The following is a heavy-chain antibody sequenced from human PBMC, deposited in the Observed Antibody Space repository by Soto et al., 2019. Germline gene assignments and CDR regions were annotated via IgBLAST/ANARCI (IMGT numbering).Heavy chain of an antibody. J-gene: IGHJ6*02. Sequence: ASVKVSCKASGYTFTSYAMHWVRQAPGQRLEWMGWINADNGNTKYSQKLQGRVTMTTDTSTSTAYMELRSLRSDDTAVYYCTRYEAWRAYYYYYYGMDVWGQGTTVTVSS. CDR1: GYTFTSYA. D-gene: IGHD3-16*01. CDR3: TRYEAWRAYYYYYYGMDV. V-gene: IGHV1-3*01. CDR2: INADNGNT.